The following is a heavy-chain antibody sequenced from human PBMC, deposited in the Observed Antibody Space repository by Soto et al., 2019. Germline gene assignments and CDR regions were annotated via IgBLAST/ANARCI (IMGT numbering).Heavy chain of an antibody. CDR2: IYYSGST. CDR1: GGSISSSSYY. V-gene: IGHV4-39*02. Sequence: SETLSLTCTVSGGSISSSSYYWGWIRQPPGKGLEWIGSIYYSGSTYYNPSLKSRVTISVDTSKNQFSLKLSSVTAADTAVYYCARDSMVREYYYGMDVWGQGTTVTVSS. D-gene: IGHD3-10*01. CDR3: ARDSMVREYYYGMDV. J-gene: IGHJ6*02.